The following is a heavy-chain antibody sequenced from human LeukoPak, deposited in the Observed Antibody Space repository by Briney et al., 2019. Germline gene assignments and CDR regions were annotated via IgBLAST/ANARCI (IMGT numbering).Heavy chain of an antibody. J-gene: IGHJ5*02. CDR1: GGSISGGGYY. CDR2: IYYSGST. Sequence: SETLSLTCTVSGGSISGGGYYWSWIRQHPGKGLEWIGYIYYSGSTYYNPSLKSRVTISVDTSKNQFSLKLSSVTAADTAVYYCARVLRVFGVVNWFDPWGQGTLVTVSS. V-gene: IGHV4-31*03. D-gene: IGHD3-3*01. CDR3: ARVLRVFGVVNWFDP.